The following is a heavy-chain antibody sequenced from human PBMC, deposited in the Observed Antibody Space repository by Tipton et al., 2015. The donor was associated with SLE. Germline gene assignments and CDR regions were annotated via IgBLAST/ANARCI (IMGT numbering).Heavy chain of an antibody. CDR3: ATGGYPDAFDM. D-gene: IGHD2-15*01. J-gene: IGHJ3*02. CDR2: IYYSGST. V-gene: IGHV4-59*11. CDR1: GGSISSLY. Sequence: TLSLTCTFSGGSISSLYWNWIRQPPGKGLEWIGYIYYSGSTKYNPSLKSRITISEDTSKNQFSLKLRSVTAADTAGYYCATGGYPDAFDMWGQGTMVTVSS.